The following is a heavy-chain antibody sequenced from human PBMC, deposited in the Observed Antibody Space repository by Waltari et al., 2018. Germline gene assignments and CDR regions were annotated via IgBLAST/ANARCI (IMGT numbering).Heavy chain of an antibody. CDR3: ARTGDTMVRGGRVWFDP. Sequence: QVQLQESGPGLVKPSETLSLTCTVSGGSISSYSWSWIRPPAGKGLEWIGRIYTSGSTNYNPSLKSRVTMSVDTSKNQFSLKLSSVTAADTAVYYCARTGDTMVRGGRVWFDPWGQGTLVTVSS. J-gene: IGHJ5*02. V-gene: IGHV4-4*07. D-gene: IGHD3-10*01. CDR2: IYTSGST. CDR1: GGSISSYS.